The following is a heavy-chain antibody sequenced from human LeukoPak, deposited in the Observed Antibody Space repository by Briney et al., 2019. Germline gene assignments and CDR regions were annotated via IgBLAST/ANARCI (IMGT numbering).Heavy chain of an antibody. V-gene: IGHV3-21*01. CDR3: TRDSYCSSTSCYRGHFDS. D-gene: IGHD2-2*01. Sequence: TGGSLRLSCAASGFTFSSYSMNWVRQAPGKGLEWVSSISSSSSYIYYADSVKGRITISRDNAKKSLYLQMSSLRAEDTAVYYCTRDSYCSSTSCYRGHFDSWGQGTLVTVSS. CDR2: ISSSSSYI. J-gene: IGHJ4*02. CDR1: GFTFSSYS.